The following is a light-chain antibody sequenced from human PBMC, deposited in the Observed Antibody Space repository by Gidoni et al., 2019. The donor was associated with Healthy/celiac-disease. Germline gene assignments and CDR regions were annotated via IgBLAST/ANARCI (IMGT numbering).Light chain of an antibody. CDR3: QQRSNWPPWT. CDR1: QSVSSY. V-gene: IGKV3-11*01. Sequence: ELVLTQSPATLSLSPGERATITCRASQSVSSYLAWYQQKPGQAPRLLIYDASNRATGIPARFSGSGSGTDFTLTISSLEPEDFAVYYCQQRSNWPPWTFGQGTKVEIK. J-gene: IGKJ1*01. CDR2: DAS.